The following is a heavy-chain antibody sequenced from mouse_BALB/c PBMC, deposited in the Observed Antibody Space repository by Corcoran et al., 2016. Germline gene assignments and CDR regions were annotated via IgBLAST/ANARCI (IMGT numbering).Heavy chain of an antibody. CDR2: IYPYNGGT. Sequence: VQLQQSGPELVKPGASVKISCKASGFTFTDYNMHWVKQSHGKSLDWIGYIYPYNGGTGYNQKFKSKATLTVDISSSTAYMELRSLTSEDSAVYCCARDKDWVFDYWGQGTTLTVSS. V-gene: IGHV1S29*02. J-gene: IGHJ2*01. D-gene: IGHD4-1*01. CDR3: ARDKDWVFDY. CDR1: GFTFTDYN.